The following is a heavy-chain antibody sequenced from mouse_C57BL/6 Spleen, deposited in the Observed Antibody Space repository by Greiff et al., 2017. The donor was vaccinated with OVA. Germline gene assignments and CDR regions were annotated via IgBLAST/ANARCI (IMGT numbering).Heavy chain of an antibody. CDR3: ARGGGSSLWYFDV. J-gene: IGHJ1*03. CDR1: GYTFTSYW. Sequence: QVQLQQPGAELVRPGSSVKLSCKASGYTFTSYWMDWVKQRPGQGLEWIGNIYPSDSETHYNQKFKDKATLTVDKSSSTAYMQLSSLTSEDSAVYYCARGGGSSLWYFDVWGTGTTVTVSS. CDR2: IYPSDSET. D-gene: IGHD1-1*01. V-gene: IGHV1-61*01.